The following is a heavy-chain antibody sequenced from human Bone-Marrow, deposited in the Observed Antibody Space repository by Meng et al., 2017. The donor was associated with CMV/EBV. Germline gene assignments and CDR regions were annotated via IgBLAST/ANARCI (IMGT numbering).Heavy chain of an antibody. V-gene: IGHV4-4*02. D-gene: IGHD3-10*01. Sequence: VRGGSSSSSNWGSWVRQPPGKGLEWIGEIYHSGSTNYNPSLKSRVTISVDKSKNQFSLKLSSVTAADTAVYYYARESMVPAYYFDYWGQGTLVTVSS. CDR2: IYHSGST. CDR1: GGSSSSSNW. CDR3: ARESMVPAYYFDY. J-gene: IGHJ4*02.